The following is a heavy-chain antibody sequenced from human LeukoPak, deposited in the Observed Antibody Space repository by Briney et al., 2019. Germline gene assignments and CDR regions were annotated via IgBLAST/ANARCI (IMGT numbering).Heavy chain of an antibody. V-gene: IGHV3-48*01. CDR1: GFTFSSYS. Sequence: PGGSLRLSCAASGFTFSSYSINWVRQAPGKGLEWVSYISSSGSTIYYADSVKGRFTISRDNAKNSLYLQMNSLRAEDTAVYYCAREGLRDAFDIWGQGTVVTVSS. D-gene: IGHD2-21*02. CDR2: ISSSGSTI. J-gene: IGHJ3*02. CDR3: AREGLRDAFDI.